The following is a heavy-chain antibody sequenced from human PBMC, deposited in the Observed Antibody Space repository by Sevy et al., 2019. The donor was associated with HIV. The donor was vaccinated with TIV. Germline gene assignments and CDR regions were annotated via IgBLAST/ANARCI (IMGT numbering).Heavy chain of an antibody. D-gene: IGHD5-18*01. Sequence: GGSLRLSCAASGFTVNSNYMTWVRQAPGKGLEGVSVIHSDVTTYHADSVKDRFTISRDNFKNTLYFHMSSLRAEDTAVYYCARGKSGYGYALNYWGQGTLVTVSS. CDR1: GFTVNSNY. CDR3: ARGKSGYGYALNY. V-gene: IGHV3-66*01. CDR2: IHSDVTT. J-gene: IGHJ4*02.